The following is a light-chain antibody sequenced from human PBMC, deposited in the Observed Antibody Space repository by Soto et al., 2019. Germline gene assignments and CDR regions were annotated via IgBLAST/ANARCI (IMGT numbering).Light chain of an antibody. CDR1: QSVANNY. J-gene: IGKJ4*01. Sequence: EIVLTQSPGTLSLSPGERATLSCRASQSVANNYLSWYRQRPGQAPRLLIYGSSYRATGIPDRFSSSGSGTDFSLTISRLEPEDFAVYYCQQYGSSPPITFGGGTKVDIK. CDR2: GSS. CDR3: QQYGSSPPIT. V-gene: IGKV3-20*01.